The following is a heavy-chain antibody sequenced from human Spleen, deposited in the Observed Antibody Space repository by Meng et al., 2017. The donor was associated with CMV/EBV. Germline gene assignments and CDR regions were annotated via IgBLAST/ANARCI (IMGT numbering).Heavy chain of an antibody. Sequence: GGSLRLSCAASGFTFSDYYMSWIRQAPGKGLEWVAYIISSSGTITYYADSVRGRFTISRDNAKNSVYLHLNRLRVEDTALYFCVRGGYAELDNWGQGTLVTVSS. CDR1: GFTFSDYY. V-gene: IGHV3-11*04. J-gene: IGHJ4*02. CDR2: IISSSGTIT. D-gene: IGHD2-2*01. CDR3: VRGGYAELDN.